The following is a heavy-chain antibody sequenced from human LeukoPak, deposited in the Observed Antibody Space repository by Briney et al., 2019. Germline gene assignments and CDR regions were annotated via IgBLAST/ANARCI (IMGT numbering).Heavy chain of an antibody. CDR2: ISGSGNDR. J-gene: IGHJ4*02. Sequence: PGGSLRLSCAASGFTFGPYEMNWVRQTSGKGLEWISYISGSGNDRYYADSVKGRFTISRDNAKNSLYLQMNSLRAEDMALYYCAKEGSSWSTFDYWGQGTLVTVSS. D-gene: IGHD6-13*01. CDR3: AKEGSSWSTFDY. CDR1: GFTFGPYE. V-gene: IGHV3-48*03.